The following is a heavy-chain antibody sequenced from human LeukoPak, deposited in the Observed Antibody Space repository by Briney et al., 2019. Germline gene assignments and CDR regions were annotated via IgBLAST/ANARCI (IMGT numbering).Heavy chain of an antibody. CDR1: GFTFSSYA. CDR3: ALGGYFDWLSFDY. V-gene: IGHV3-30*04. Sequence: GGSLRLSCAASGFTFSSYAMHWVRQAPGKGLEWVAVISYDGSNKYYADSVKGRFTISRDNSKNTLYLQMNSLRAEDTAVYYCALGGYFDWLSFDYWGQGTLDTVSS. D-gene: IGHD3-9*01. CDR2: ISYDGSNK. J-gene: IGHJ4*02.